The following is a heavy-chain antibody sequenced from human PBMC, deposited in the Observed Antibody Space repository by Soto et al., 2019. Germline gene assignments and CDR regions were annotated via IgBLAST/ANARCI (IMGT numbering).Heavy chain of an antibody. CDR2: ISYDGSNK. CDR3: AAYSHKGY. V-gene: IGHV3-30*03. J-gene: IGHJ4*02. CDR1: GFTFSSYG. Sequence: GGSLRLSCAASGFTFSSYGMHWVRPAPGKGLEWVAVISYDGSNKYYADSVKGRFTISRDSSKNTLYLQMNSLRAEDTAMYYCAAYSHKGYWGQGTLVTVSS. D-gene: IGHD3-16*01.